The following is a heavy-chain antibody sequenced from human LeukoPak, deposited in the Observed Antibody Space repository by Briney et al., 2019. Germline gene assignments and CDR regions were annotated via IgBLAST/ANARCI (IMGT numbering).Heavy chain of an antibody. J-gene: IGHJ6*02. CDR1: GFTFSSYA. V-gene: IGHV3-30*04. D-gene: IGHD5-18*01. Sequence: GGSLRLSCAASGFTFSSYAMHWVRQAPGKGLEWVAVISYDGSNKYYADSVKGRFTISRDNSKNTLYLQMNSLRAEDTAVYYCARQDDTAMAIGKDYYYYGMDVWGQGTTVTVSS. CDR3: ARQDDTAMAIGKDYYYYGMDV. CDR2: ISYDGSNK.